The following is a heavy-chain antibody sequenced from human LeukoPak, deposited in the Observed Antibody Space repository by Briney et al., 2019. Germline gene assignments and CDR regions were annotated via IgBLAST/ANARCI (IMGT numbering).Heavy chain of an antibody. J-gene: IGHJ4*02. CDR3: AKDDGDYAKGYYFDY. CDR1: GFTFSNYA. Sequence: GGSLRLSCAVSGFTFSNYAMSWVRQAPGKGLEWVSALSIGGVNTYYADSVKGRFTISRDNSKNTLYLQMNSLRAEDTAVCYCAKDDGDYAKGYYFDYWGQGTLVTVSS. V-gene: IGHV3-23*01. D-gene: IGHD4-17*01. CDR2: LSIGGVNT.